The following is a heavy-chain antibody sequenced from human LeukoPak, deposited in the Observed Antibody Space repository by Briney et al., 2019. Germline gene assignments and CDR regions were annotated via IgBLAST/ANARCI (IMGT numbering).Heavy chain of an antibody. J-gene: IGHJ4*02. V-gene: IGHV5-51*01. CDR2: IYPGDSDT. Sequence: SGESLKISCKGSGYSFTTYWIGWVRQMPGKGLEWMGSIYPGDSDTRSSPSFQGQVTISADKSISTAYLQWSSLKASDTAMYYCARRYCSSTSCYYFDYWGQGTLVTVSS. CDR1: GYSFTTYW. CDR3: ARRYCSSTSCYYFDY. D-gene: IGHD2-2*01.